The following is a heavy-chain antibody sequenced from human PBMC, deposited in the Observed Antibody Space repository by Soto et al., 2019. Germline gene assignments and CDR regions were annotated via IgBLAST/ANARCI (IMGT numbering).Heavy chain of an antibody. D-gene: IGHD2-2*01. V-gene: IGHV5-51*01. Sequence: PGESLKISCKGSGYSFTSYWIGWVRQMPGKGLEWMGIIYPGDSDTRYSPSFQGQVTISADKSISTAYLQWSSLKASDTAMYYCARLVPAAMPGYYYYYMDVWSKGSTVTVSS. CDR1: GYSFTSYW. CDR3: ARLVPAAMPGYYYYYMDV. CDR2: IYPGDSDT. J-gene: IGHJ6*03.